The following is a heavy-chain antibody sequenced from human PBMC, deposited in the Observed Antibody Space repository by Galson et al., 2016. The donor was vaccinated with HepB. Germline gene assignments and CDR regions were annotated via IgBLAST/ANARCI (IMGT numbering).Heavy chain of an antibody. J-gene: IGHJ6*02. D-gene: IGHD2-2*02. CDR1: AGNFSGYY. CDR2: INPSGRT. CDR3: ARGAVGYCTSNTCYNYFHGLDV. Sequence: ETLSLTCAVYAGNFSGYYWSWIRQAPGKGLEWIGEINPSGRTTYNPSLMSRLTLSVGTSKHQFFLRLSSVTAADVAVYYCARGAVGYCTSNTCYNYFHGLDVWGQGTAVTVSS. V-gene: IGHV4-34*01.